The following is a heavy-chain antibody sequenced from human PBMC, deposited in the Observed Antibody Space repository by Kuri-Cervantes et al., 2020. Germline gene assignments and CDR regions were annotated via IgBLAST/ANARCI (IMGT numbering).Heavy chain of an antibody. D-gene: IGHD4-17*01. CDR3: ARYADYDTGHEDY. V-gene: IGHV3-20*04. J-gene: IGHJ4*02. CDR1: GFTFSNSD. Sequence: GGSLRLSCAASGFTFSNSDINWVRQAPGKGLEWVSGVNWNGGSTGYADSVKGRFTISRGNAKNSLYLQMNSLGAEDTALYYCARYADYDTGHEDYWGQGTLVTVSS. CDR2: VNWNGGST.